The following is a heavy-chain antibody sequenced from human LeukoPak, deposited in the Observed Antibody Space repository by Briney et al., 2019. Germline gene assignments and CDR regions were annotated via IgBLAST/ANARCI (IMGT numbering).Heavy chain of an antibody. Sequence: GSLRLSCAASGFTLDDYGMSWVRQAPGKGLEWVSGINWNGGSTGYADSVKGRFIISRDNAKNSVYLQMNSLRAEDTALYYCARDGGTYYHFWSGYRPWGQGTMVTVSS. CDR3: ARDGGTYYHFWSGYRP. CDR2: INWNGGST. J-gene: IGHJ3*01. CDR1: GFTLDDYG. V-gene: IGHV3-20*04. D-gene: IGHD3-3*01.